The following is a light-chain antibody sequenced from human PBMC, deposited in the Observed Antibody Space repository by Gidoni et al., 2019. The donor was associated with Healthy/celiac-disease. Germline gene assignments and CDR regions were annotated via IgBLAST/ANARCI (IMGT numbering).Light chain of an antibody. V-gene: IGKV1-39*01. Sequence: QMTKPPPSPSASVGDRVTITCRASQSISSYLNWYQQKPGKAPKLLIYAASSLQSGVPSRISGSGSGTDFTLTISSLQPEDFATYYCQQSYSTPRTFGHGTKVDIK. CDR2: AAS. CDR1: QSISSY. J-gene: IGKJ3*01. CDR3: QQSYSTPRT.